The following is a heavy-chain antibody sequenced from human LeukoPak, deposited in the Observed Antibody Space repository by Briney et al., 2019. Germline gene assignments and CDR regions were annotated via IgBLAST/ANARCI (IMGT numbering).Heavy chain of an antibody. CDR1: GGAFSSYT. Sequence: GSSVKVSCKASGGAFSSYTISWVRQAPGQGLEWMGRIIPILGIANYAQKFQGRVTITADKSTSTAYMELSSLRSEDTAVYYCARDLPQVRRGYYYYMDVWGKGTTVTVSS. V-gene: IGHV1-69*04. CDR3: ARDLPQVRRGYYYYMDV. CDR2: IIPILGIA. D-gene: IGHD3-10*01. J-gene: IGHJ6*03.